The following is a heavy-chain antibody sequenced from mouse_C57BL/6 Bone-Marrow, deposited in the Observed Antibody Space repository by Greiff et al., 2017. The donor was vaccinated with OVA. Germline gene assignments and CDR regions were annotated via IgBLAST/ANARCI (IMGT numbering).Heavy chain of an antibody. V-gene: IGHV5-4*03. CDR3: ARGPYYCCSSSWFAY. D-gene: IGHD1-1*01. Sequence: EVKLMESGGGLVKPGGSLKLSCAASGFTFSSYAMSWVRQTPEKRLEWVATISDGGSYTYYPDNVKGRFTISRDNANNNLYLQMSHLKSEDTAMYYCARGPYYCCSSSWFAYWGQGTLVTVSA. CDR2: ISDGGSYT. J-gene: IGHJ3*01. CDR1: GFTFSSYA.